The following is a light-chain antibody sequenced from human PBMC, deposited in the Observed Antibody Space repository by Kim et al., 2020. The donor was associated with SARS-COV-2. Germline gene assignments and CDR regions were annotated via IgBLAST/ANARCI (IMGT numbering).Light chain of an antibody. V-gene: IGKV1-39*01. Sequence: PCSLSASVGDTVKTTRRERQTIGNELNWYQPKPGKAPNLLISAASTLQSGVPSRCSGSGSGTEFTLTSSSLQPEDLATYYCQRSATFGQGTKREI. CDR2: AAS. J-gene: IGKJ2*01. CDR3: QRSAT. CDR1: QTIGNE.